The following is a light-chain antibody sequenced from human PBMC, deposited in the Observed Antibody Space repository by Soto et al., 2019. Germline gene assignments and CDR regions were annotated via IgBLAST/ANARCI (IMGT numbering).Light chain of an antibody. CDR2: GNN. V-gene: IGLV1-40*01. J-gene: IGLJ1*01. CDR3: QSYDSSLSGSYV. CDR1: RSNIGAGYV. Sequence: QAVVTQPPSVSGAPGQRVTISCTGSRSNIGAGYVVHWYQQLPGTAPKLLIYGNNNRPSGVPDRFSGSKSGTSASLGITGLQADDEADYYCQSYDSSLSGSYVFGTGTKLTVL.